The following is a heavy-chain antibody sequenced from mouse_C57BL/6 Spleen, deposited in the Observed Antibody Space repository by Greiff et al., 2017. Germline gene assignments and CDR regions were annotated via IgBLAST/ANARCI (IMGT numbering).Heavy chain of an antibody. D-gene: IGHD1-3*01. CDR2: IDPEDGGT. V-gene: IGHV14-2*01. CDR3: AREWGYYAMYY. Sequence: EVQLQQSGAELVKPGASVKLSCTASGFNIKDYYMPWVKQRTEQGLEWIGRIDPEDGGTKYDPKFQGKATITADTSSNTAYLQLSSLTSEDTAVYYCAREWGYYAMYYGGQGTSVTVSS. J-gene: IGHJ4*01. CDR1: GFNIKDYY.